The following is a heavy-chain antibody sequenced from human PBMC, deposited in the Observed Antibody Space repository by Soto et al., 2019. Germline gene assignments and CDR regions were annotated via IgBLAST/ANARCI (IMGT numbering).Heavy chain of an antibody. Sequence: GGSLRLSCAASGFTFSNYGMMWVRQAPGKGLDWVSSIRGTGASTYYADSVKGRFTVSRDNSKNTLYLQMDSLRADDTAVYYCTSQPTSSWADNWGQGTLVTVSP. CDR2: IRGTGAST. D-gene: IGHD6-13*01. V-gene: IGHV3-23*01. CDR1: GFTFSNYG. J-gene: IGHJ4*02. CDR3: TSQPTSSWADN.